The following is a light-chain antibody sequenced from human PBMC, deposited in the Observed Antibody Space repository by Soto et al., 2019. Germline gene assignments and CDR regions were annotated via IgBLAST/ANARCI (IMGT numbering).Light chain of an antibody. CDR2: GNS. V-gene: IGLV1-40*01. J-gene: IGLJ1*01. CDR1: SSNIGAGYD. CDR3: QSYDSTLSEV. Sequence: HSVLTQPPSVSGAPGQRVTISCTGSSSNIGAGYDVHWYQQLPGTAPKLLIYGNSNRPSGVPDRFSGSKSGTSASLAITGLQAEDEADYYCQSYDSTLSEVFGNGTKVTV.